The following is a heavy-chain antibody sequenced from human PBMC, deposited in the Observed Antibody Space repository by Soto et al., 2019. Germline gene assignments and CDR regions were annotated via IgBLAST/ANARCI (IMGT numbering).Heavy chain of an antibody. CDR1: GYSFTSYW. D-gene: IGHD3-3*01. V-gene: IGHV5-51*01. CDR2: IYPGDSDT. J-gene: IGHJ3*02. Sequence: PGESLKISCKGSGYSFTSYWIGWVRQIPGKGLEWMGIIYPGDSDTRYSPSFQGQVTISADKSISTAYLQWSSLKASDTAMYYCARSIFGVVINPEAFDIWGQGTMVTVSS. CDR3: ARSIFGVVINPEAFDI.